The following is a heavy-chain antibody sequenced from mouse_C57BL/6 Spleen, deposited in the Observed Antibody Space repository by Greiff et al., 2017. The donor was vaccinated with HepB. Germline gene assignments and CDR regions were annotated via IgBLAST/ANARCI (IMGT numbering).Heavy chain of an antibody. V-gene: IGHV5-16*01. CDR2: INYDGSST. J-gene: IGHJ4*01. D-gene: IGHD2-3*01. Sequence: EVKLVESEGGLVQPGSSMKLSCTASGFTFSDYYMAWVRQVPEKGLEWVANINYDGSSTYYLDSLKSRFIISRDNAKNILYLHMSSLKSEDTATYYCARSRSLYDGYYEYYAMDYWGQGTSVTVSS. CDR3: ARSRSLYDGYYEYYAMDY. CDR1: GFTFSDYY.